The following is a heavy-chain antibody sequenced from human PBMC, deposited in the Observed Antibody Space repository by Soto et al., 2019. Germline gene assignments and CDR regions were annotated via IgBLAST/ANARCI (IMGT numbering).Heavy chain of an antibody. V-gene: IGHV3-30*04. Sequence: PGGSLRLSCAGSGFIFKNYALNWVRQAPGKGLEWVASITRDGYNKYYADSVKGRFTISRDNSRDTLSLQMTTLRTEDSSIYYCTKSSGGSSSVGMDYWGQGTRVTVSP. D-gene: IGHD6-6*01. CDR3: TKSSGGSSSVGMDY. CDR2: ITRDGYNK. CDR1: GFIFKNYA. J-gene: IGHJ4*02.